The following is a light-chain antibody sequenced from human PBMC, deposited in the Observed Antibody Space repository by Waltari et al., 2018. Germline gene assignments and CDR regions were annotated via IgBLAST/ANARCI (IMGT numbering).Light chain of an antibody. CDR1: ESVPANY. J-gene: IGKJ1*01. V-gene: IGKV3-20*01. CDR2: GAS. CDR3: QQYGETPWT. Sequence: EIVLTQSPGTLSLSPGDRATLSCRATESVPANYLAWYQQKPGQAPRLLISGASSRATGIPDRFSGRGSGTDFTLTIARLEPEDFALYYCQQYGETPWTFGQGTKVDLK.